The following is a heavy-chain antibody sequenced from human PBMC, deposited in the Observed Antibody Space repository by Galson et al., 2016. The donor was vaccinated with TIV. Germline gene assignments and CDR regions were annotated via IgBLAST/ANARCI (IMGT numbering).Heavy chain of an antibody. D-gene: IGHD3-10*01. V-gene: IGHV1-69*13. CDR3: ARLPSYYGSGNHWFDP. J-gene: IGHJ5*02. Sequence: SVKVSCKASGCIFRSDAISWVRQAPGQGPEWMGRIIAIFGTANYAQKFQGRVTITADESTNTVYLELSSLTSEDTAVYYCARLPSYYGSGNHWFDPWGQGTLVTVSS. CDR1: GCIFRSDA. CDR2: IIAIFGTA.